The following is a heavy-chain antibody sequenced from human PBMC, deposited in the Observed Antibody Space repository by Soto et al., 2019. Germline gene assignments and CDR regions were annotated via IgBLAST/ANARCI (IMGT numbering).Heavy chain of an antibody. CDR3: ARDPPYCGGDCYSDYFDY. Sequence: QVQLVQSGAEVKKPGSSVKVSCKASGGTFSSYTISWVRQAPGQGLEWMGRIIPILGIANYAQKFQGRVTITADXXTXTXXMELSSLRSEDTAVYYCARDPPYCGGDCYSDYFDYWGQGTLVTVSS. V-gene: IGHV1-69*08. J-gene: IGHJ4*02. D-gene: IGHD2-21*02. CDR2: IIPILGIA. CDR1: GGTFSSYT.